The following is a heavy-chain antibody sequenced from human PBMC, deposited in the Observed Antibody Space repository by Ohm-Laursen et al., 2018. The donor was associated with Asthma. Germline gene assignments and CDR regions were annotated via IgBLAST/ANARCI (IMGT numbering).Heavy chain of an antibody. D-gene: IGHD3-3*02. CDR1: GFTFSSYG. CDR3: AKGGAFLEWLLVSGDDY. V-gene: IGHV3-30*18. J-gene: IGHJ4*02. Sequence: SLRLSCAASGFTFSSYGMHWVRQAPGKGLEWVAVISYDGSNKYYADSVKGRFTISRDNSKNTLYLQMNSLRAEDTAVYYCAKGGAFLEWLLVSGDDYWGQGTLVTVSS. CDR2: ISYDGSNK.